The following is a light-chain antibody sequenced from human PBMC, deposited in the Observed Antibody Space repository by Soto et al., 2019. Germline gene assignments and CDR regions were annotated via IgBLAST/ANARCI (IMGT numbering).Light chain of an antibody. CDR2: GAS. J-gene: IGKJ1*01. CDR1: QSVTSNY. V-gene: IGKV3-20*01. Sequence: EIVFTQAPGTLSLSPGERATLSCRASQSVTSNYLAWYQQKPGQAPRLFIYGASSRATGIPDRSSGSGSGTDFTLTISRLEPEDYAVYCCQQYGRSPRTFGQGTKVDIK. CDR3: QQYGRSPRT.